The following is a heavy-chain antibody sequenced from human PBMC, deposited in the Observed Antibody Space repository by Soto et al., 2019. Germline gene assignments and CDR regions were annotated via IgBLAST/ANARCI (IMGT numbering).Heavy chain of an antibody. D-gene: IGHD2-2*01. CDR2: IVVGSGHT. V-gene: IGHV1-58*02. Sequence: SVKVSCKTSGFTFTSSAMQWVRQARGQRLEWIGWIVVGSGHTNYAQKFQERVTITRDMSTSTAYMELSSLRSEDTAMYYCAEASSTSGGYYGMDVWGQGTTDTVSS. J-gene: IGHJ6*02. CDR1: GFTFTSSA. CDR3: AEASSTSGGYYGMDV.